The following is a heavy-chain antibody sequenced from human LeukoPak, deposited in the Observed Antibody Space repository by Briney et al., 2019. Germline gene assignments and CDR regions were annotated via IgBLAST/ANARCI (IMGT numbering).Heavy chain of an antibody. CDR3: ARETIYSDKVIDH. D-gene: IGHD4-17*01. CDR1: GFTFSYYS. CDR2: ISISNNSI. V-gene: IGHV3-48*01. Sequence: PGGSLRLSCAASGFTFSYYSFNWVRQAPGKGLEWIAYISISNNSIYYADSVKGRFTISRDNAKNSLYLQMNSLRVEDTAVYYCARETIYSDKVIDHWGQGTPSPSPQ. J-gene: IGHJ4*02.